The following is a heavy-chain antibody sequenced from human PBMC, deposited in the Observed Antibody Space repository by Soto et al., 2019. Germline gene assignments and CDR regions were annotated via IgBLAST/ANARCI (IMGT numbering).Heavy chain of an antibody. J-gene: IGHJ4*02. CDR3: AREFGRTSGSTDY. CDR1: GFTFSSYA. CDR2: ISYDGSNK. V-gene: IGHV3-30-3*01. D-gene: IGHD3-16*01. Sequence: GGSLRLSCAASGFTFSSYAMHWVRQAPGKGLEWVAVISYDGSNKYYADSVKGRFTISRDNSKNTLYLQMNSLRAEDTAVYYCAREFGRTSGSTDYWGQGTLVTVSS.